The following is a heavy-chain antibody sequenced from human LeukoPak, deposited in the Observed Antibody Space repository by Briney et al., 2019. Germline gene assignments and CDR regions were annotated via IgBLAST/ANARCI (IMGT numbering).Heavy chain of an antibody. CDR3: ATFDGLTAISY. V-gene: IGHV3-21*01. CDR2: IDSRSKYI. D-gene: IGHD2-21*02. CDR1: GIIFSNYY. Sequence: GGSLRLPCAASGIIFSNYYMTWVRQSPGKGLEWVSSIDSRSKYIHDIDSVKGRFTISRDNAKNSLYLQMNNLRAEDTAVYYCATFDGLTAISYWGQGSLVTVSS. J-gene: IGHJ4*02.